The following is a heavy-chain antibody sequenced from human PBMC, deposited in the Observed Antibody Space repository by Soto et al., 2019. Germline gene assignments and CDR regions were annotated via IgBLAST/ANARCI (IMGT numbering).Heavy chain of an antibody. CDR2: IYWNHTN. CDR1: SSSLSNNGVG. CDR3: AYALRGSSCRGARCYYFDY. Sequence: PPEIRTVSSICSSSSLSNNGVGVGWIRQPPGKALEWLALIYWNHTNRYSQSLKSRLTITRDTSKNQVVLTVTNMDPVDTATYFCAYALRGSSCRGARCYYFDYWGQGTPFPVSS. V-gene: IGHV2-5*01. D-gene: IGHD2-15*01. J-gene: IGHJ4*02.